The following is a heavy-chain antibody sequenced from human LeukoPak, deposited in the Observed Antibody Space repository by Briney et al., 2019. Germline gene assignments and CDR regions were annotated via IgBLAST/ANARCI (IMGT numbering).Heavy chain of an antibody. CDR2: IYTSGST. V-gene: IGHV4-4*07. CDR3: ARWRFIVGATTYYYMDV. D-gene: IGHD1-26*01. J-gene: IGHJ6*03. Sequence: KSSETLSLTCTVSGGSISSYYWSWIRQPAGKGLEWIGRIYTSGSTNYNPSLKSRVTMSVDTSKNQFSLKLSSVTAADTAVYYCARWRFIVGATTYYYMDVWGKGTTVTVSS. CDR1: GGSISSYY.